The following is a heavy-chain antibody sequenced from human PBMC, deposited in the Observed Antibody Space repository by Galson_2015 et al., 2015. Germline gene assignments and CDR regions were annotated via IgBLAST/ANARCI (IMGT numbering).Heavy chain of an antibody. CDR1: GLTFSSYG. D-gene: IGHD3-16*01. CDR3: ARGLGVWYFDL. J-gene: IGHJ2*01. V-gene: IGHV3-30*12. Sequence: SLRLSCAASGLTFSSYGMHWVRQAPGKGLEWVAGISYDGGDKYYADSVKGRVTISRDNSKNTLYLQMNSLRAEDTAVYYCARGLGVWYFDLWGRGTLVTVSS. CDR2: ISYDGGDK.